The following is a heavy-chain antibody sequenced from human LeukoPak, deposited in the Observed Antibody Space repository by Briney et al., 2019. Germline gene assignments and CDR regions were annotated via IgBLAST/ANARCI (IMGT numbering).Heavy chain of an antibody. J-gene: IGHJ6*02. CDR3: ARNPDYDFWSGYLLGSTIKDV. CDR1: GFTFSSYA. D-gene: IGHD3-3*01. V-gene: IGHV3-23*01. CDR2: ISGSGGST. Sequence: PGGSLRLSCAASGFTFSSYAMSWVRQAPGKGLELVSAISGSGGSTYYADSVKGRFTISRDNSKNTLYLQMNSLRAEDTAVYYCARNPDYDFWSGYLLGSTIKDVWGQGTTVTVSS.